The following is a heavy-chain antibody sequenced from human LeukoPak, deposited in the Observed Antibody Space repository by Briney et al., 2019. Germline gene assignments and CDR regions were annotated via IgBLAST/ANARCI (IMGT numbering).Heavy chain of an antibody. J-gene: IGHJ4*02. CDR1: GFTFSSYW. CDR2: IKQDGSEQ. Sequence: GGSLRLSCAASGFTFSSYWMSWVRQAPGKGLEWVANIKQDGSEQYYVDSVKGRFTTSRDNAKNSLYLQMNSLRAEDTALYYCATDRYSSGWYNYFDYWGQGTLVTVSS. D-gene: IGHD6-19*01. CDR3: ATDRYSSGWYNYFDY. V-gene: IGHV3-7*01.